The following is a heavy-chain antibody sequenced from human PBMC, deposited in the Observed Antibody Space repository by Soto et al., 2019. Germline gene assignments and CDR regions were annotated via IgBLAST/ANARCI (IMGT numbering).Heavy chain of an antibody. CDR3: ARDLGYCTNGVCYGY. J-gene: IGHJ4*02. CDR1: GYTFTSYG. D-gene: IGHD2-8*01. Sequence: GASVKVSCKASGYTFTSYGISWVRQAPGQGLEWMGWISAYNGNTNYAQKLQGRVTMTTDTSTSTAYMELRSLGSDDTAVYYCARDLGYCTNGVCYGYCGQGTLVTVSS. V-gene: IGHV1-18*01. CDR2: ISAYNGNT.